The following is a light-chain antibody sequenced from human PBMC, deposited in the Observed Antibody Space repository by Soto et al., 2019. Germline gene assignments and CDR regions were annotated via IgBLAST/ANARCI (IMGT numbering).Light chain of an antibody. CDR3: QQNYKAKWT. CDR1: QTITTY. V-gene: IGKV1-39*01. Sequence: DIQMTQSPSSLSASIGDRVTITCRASQTITTYLNWYQQRPGKAPNLLIYGTSSLQSGVPSRFSGGGSETDFTLTISSLQPDDFGTYYCQQNYKAKWTCGQGTKVDIK. J-gene: IGKJ1*01. CDR2: GTS.